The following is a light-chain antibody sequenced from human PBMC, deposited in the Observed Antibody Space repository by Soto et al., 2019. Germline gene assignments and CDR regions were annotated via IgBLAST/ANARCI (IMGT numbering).Light chain of an antibody. CDR3: QQAASFPFT. Sequence: DIQMTQSPPSLSASVGDRVTITCRASQSISNYLNWYQQKVGKGPKLLIYTASTLETGVPSRFSGSGSGTDFTLTISSLQPEDAAIYSCQQAASFPFTFGPGARV. CDR1: QSISNY. V-gene: IGKV1-39*01. CDR2: TAS. J-gene: IGKJ3*01.